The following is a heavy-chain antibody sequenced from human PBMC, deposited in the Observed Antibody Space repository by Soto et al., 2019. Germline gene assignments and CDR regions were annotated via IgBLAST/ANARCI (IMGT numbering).Heavy chain of an antibody. V-gene: IGHV1-24*01. CDR2: FDPEDGET. CDR3: ATGRSSSSYYYYGMDV. CDR1: GYTLTELS. D-gene: IGHD6-6*01. Sequence: GASVKVSCKVSGYTLTELSMHWVRQAPGKGLEWMGGFDPEDGETIYAQKFQGRVTMTEDTSTDTAYMELSSLRSEDTAVYYCATGRSSSSYYYYGMDVWGQGTTVTVSS. J-gene: IGHJ6*02.